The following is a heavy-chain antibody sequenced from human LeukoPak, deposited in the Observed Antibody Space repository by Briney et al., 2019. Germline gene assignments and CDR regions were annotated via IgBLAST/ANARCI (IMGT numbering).Heavy chain of an antibody. J-gene: IGHJ2*01. CDR1: GLTFSSYA. CDR2: ISGSGVST. D-gene: IGHD6-19*01. V-gene: IGHV3-23*01. CDR3: AKVRQWPYWYFDL. Sequence: GGSLRPSCVVSGLTFSSYAMSWVRQAPGNGLQWVSSISGSGVSTFYADSVKGRLIISRDNSKNTLYLQMNSLRAEDTAIYYCAKVRQWPYWYFDLWGRGNLVTVSS.